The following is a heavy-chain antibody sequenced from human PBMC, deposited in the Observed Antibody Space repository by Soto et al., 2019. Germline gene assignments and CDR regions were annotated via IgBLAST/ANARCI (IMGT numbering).Heavy chain of an antibody. J-gene: IGHJ4*02. Sequence: PGGSLRLSCAASGFTFDDYGMHWVRQAPGKGLEWVSGISWNSGSIGYADSVKGRFTISRDNAKNSLYLQMNSLRAEDTALYYCAKDTHYDILTGSQFFDYWGQGTLVTVSS. D-gene: IGHD3-9*01. V-gene: IGHV3-9*01. CDR1: GFTFDDYG. CDR3: AKDTHYDILTGSQFFDY. CDR2: ISWNSGSI.